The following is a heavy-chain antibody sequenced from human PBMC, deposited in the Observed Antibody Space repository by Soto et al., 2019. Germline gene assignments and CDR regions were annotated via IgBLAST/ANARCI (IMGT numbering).Heavy chain of an antibody. CDR3: ARDKDTSSWTGFDF. CDR2: ISATGIST. Sequence: GGSLRLPCAASGFTFATYAMSWVRQAPGKGLEWVSAISATGISTHYADSVKGRVTISRDNSANTLSLEMSSLTAEDTAVYYCARDKDTSSWTGFDFWGHGTLVTVSS. CDR1: GFTFATYA. V-gene: IGHV3-23*01. J-gene: IGHJ4*01. D-gene: IGHD1-1*01.